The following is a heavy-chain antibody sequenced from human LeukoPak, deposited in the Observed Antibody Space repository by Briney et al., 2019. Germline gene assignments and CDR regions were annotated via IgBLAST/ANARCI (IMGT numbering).Heavy chain of an antibody. CDR2: IYYSGST. CDR3: ARGGKWFLARYYYMDV. V-gene: IGHV4-39*07. CDR1: GGSISSSSYY. J-gene: IGHJ6*03. D-gene: IGHD3-22*01. Sequence: SETLSLTCTVSGGSISSSSYYWGWIRQPPGKGLEWIGSIYYSGSTNYNPSLKSRVTMSVDTSKNQFSLKLSSATAADTAVYYCARGGKWFLARYYYMDVWGKGTTVTVSS.